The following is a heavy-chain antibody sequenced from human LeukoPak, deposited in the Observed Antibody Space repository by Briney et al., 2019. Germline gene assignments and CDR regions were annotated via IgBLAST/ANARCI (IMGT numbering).Heavy chain of an antibody. V-gene: IGHV1-2*02. Sequence: ASVKVSCKASGYTFTSYAMNWVRQAPGQGLEWMGWINPNSGGTNYAQKFQGRVTMTWDTSISTAYMELSSLRSDDTAVYYCTSDTYYYDSTGLGHWFDPWGQGTLVTVSS. CDR2: INPNSGGT. J-gene: IGHJ5*02. D-gene: IGHD3-22*01. CDR3: TSDTYYYDSTGLGHWFDP. CDR1: GYTFTSYA.